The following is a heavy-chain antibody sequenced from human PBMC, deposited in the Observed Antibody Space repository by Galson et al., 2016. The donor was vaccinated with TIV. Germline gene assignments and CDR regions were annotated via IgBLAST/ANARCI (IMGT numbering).Heavy chain of an antibody. CDR3: TRAAGKNGASCYATCETFDI. CDR2: TYYRSRWYY. CDR1: GDSVSSDSAA. J-gene: IGHJ3*02. D-gene: IGHD2-2*01. V-gene: IGHV6-1*01. Sequence: CAISGDSVSSDSAAWNWVRQSPSRGLEWLGRTYYRSRWYYDYKVSVKSRITINPDTSKNQFSLQLNYVTPEDTAVYYCTRAAGKNGASCYATCETFDIWGQGTMVTFSS.